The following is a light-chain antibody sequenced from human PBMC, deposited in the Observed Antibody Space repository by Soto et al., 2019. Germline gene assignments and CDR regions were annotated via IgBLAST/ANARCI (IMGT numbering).Light chain of an antibody. CDR1: QGIGNY. CDR2: AAS. Sequence: DLQMTQSPSSVSASVGDRLTITCRASQGIGNYLAWHQQKPGKAPKLLIHAASTLQSGVPSRFSGSGSGTDFTLTISTLQPEDFATYYCQQANHFPSTFGQGTKVDFK. CDR3: QQANHFPST. V-gene: IGKV1-12*02. J-gene: IGKJ1*01.